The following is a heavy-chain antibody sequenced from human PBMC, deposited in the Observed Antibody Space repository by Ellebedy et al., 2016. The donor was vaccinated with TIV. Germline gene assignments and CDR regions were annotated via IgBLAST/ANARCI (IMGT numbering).Heavy chain of an antibody. CDR1: GYTFSDYP. CDR3: AREERGQQLNLKY. V-gene: IGHV1-2*02. Sequence: ASVKVSXXATGYTFSDYPLHWVRQAPGQGPEWMGWSNPNSGGTNYAQKFQDRVTLTRDTSINTAYMELIRLRSDDTAVYYCAREERGQQLNLKYWGQGALVTVS. D-gene: IGHD6-13*01. CDR2: SNPNSGGT. J-gene: IGHJ4*02.